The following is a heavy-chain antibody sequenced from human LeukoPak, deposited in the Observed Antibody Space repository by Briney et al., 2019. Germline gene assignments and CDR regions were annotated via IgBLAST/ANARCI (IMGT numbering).Heavy chain of an antibody. J-gene: IGHJ4*02. Sequence: GGSLRLSCAASGFIFSSHSMNLVRQAPGKGLEWVSFISSSSTYIYYADSVKGRFTISRDNAKNSLNLQMNSLRAEDTAVYYCARDAYSSSSFDYWGQGTLVTVSS. V-gene: IGHV3-21*01. CDR2: ISSSSTYI. D-gene: IGHD6-6*01. CDR3: ARDAYSSSSFDY. CDR1: GFIFSSHS.